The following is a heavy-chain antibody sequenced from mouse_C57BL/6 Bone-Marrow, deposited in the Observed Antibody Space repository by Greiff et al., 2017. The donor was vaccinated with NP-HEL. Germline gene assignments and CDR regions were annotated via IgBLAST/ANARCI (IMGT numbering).Heavy chain of an antibody. Sequence: QVQLKESGAELMKPGASVKLSCKATGYTFTGYWIEWVKQRPGHGLEWIGEILPGSGSTNYNEKFKGKATFTADTSSNTAYMQLSSLTTEDSAIYYCARRLYYGSSHYYAMDYWGQGTSVTVSS. CDR1: GYTFTGYW. V-gene: IGHV1-9*01. J-gene: IGHJ4*01. D-gene: IGHD1-1*01. CDR2: ILPGSGST. CDR3: ARRLYYGSSHYYAMDY.